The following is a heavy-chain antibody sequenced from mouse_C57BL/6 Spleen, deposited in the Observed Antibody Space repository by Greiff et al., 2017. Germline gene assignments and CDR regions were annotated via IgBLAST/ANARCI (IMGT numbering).Heavy chain of an antibody. V-gene: IGHV14-1*01. CDR1: GFNIKDYS. CDR3: TRYVYDLPWFAY. CDR2: IDPEDGDT. Sequence: EVQLQQSGAELVRPGASVKLSCTASGFNIKDYSMHWVKQRPEQGLEWIGRIDPEDGDTEYAPKFQGKATMTADTSTNTAYLQLSSLTSEDTAIYYCTRYVYDLPWFAYWGPGTLVTVSA. D-gene: IGHD2-2*01. J-gene: IGHJ3*01.